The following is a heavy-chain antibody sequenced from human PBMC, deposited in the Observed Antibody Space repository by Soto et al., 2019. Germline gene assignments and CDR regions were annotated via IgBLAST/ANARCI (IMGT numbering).Heavy chain of an antibody. V-gene: IGHV2-26*01. CDR3: ARTVARMNLDY. CDR1: GFSLSNARMG. J-gene: IGHJ4*02. D-gene: IGHD2-21*01. CDR2: IFSNDEP. Sequence: QVTLKESGPVLVKPTETLTLTCTVSGFSLSNARMGVSWIRQPPGKALEWLAHIFSNDEPAYSTSLKTRLTITKDTSKSPVVLTMGNMDPVDTATYYCARTVARMNLDYWGQGALVTVSS.